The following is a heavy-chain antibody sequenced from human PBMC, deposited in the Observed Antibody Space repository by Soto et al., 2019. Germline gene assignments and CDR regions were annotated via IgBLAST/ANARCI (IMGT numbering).Heavy chain of an antibody. V-gene: IGHV3-64*01. J-gene: IGHJ4*02. CDR2: ISSNGGST. CDR3: ARGGRGYEFDY. D-gene: IGHD5-12*01. Sequence: EVRLVESGGGLVQPGGSLRLSCAASGFPLSSYAMHWVRQAPGKGLEYVSAISSNGGSTDYANFVKGRFTISRDNSKNTLYLQMGSLRAEDMAVYYCARGGRGYEFDYWGQGTLVTVSS. CDR1: GFPLSSYA.